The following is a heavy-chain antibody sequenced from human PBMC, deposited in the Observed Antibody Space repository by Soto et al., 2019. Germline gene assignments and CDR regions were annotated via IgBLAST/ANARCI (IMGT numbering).Heavy chain of an antibody. D-gene: IGHD2-2*01. CDR1: GGSFSGYY. J-gene: IGHJ5*02. CDR2: INHSGST. V-gene: IGHV4-34*01. CDR3: ARGRIVVVPAAKGWFDP. Sequence: SETLSLTCAVYGGSFSGYYWSWIRQPPGKGLDWIGEINHSGSTNYNPSLKSRVTISVDTSKNQFSLKLSSLTAADTAVYYCARGRIVVVPAAKGWFDPWGQGTLVTVSS.